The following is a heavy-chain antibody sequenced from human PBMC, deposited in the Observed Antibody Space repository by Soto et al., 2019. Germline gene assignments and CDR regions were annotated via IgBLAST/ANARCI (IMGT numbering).Heavy chain of an antibody. CDR3: ARDRPGGSSLFNNWFDP. V-gene: IGHV4-31*03. D-gene: IGHD6-13*01. CDR1: GGSISSGGYY. J-gene: IGHJ5*02. CDR2: IYYSGST. Sequence: SETLSLTCTVSGGSISSGGYYWSWIRQHPGKGLEWIGYIYYSGSTYYNPSLKSRVTISVDTSKNQFSLKLSSVTAADTAVYYCARDRPGGSSLFNNWFDPWGQGTLVTVSS.